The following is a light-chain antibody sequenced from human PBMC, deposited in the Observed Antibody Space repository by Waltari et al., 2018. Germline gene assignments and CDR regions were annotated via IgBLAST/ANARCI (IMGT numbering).Light chain of an antibody. CDR2: EDN. CDR1: SGRIASNY. J-gene: IGLJ2*01. CDR3: QSFDSSTVV. V-gene: IGLV6-57*01. Sequence: NFMLTQPHSVSESPGKTVTLSCTRTSGRIASNYVQWYQQRPGSTPTTVIYEDNQRPSGVPDRFSGSIDSSSNSASLTISGLKTEDEADYYCQSFDSSTVVFGGGTKLTVL.